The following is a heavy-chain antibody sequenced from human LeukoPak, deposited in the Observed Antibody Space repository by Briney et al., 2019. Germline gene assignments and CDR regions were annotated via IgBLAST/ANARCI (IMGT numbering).Heavy chain of an antibody. J-gene: IGHJ5*02. CDR3: ARIKGRLSWFDP. Sequence: PSQTLSLTCTVSGGSISSGSYYWSWIRQPAGKGLEWIGRIYSSGSTNYNPSLKSRVTISLDTSKNQFSLKLSSVTAADTAVYYCARIKGRLSWFDPWGQGTLVTVSS. V-gene: IGHV4-61*02. CDR1: GGSISSGSYY. CDR2: IYSSGST.